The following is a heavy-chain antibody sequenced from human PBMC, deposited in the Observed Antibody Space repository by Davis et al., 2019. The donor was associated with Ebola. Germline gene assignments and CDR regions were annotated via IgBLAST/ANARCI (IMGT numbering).Heavy chain of an antibody. CDR1: GGTFSSFA. J-gene: IGHJ5*02. Sequence: SVQVSCKASGGTFSSFAVGWVRQAPGQGLEWMGGIIPIFGTANYAQKFQGRVTITADESTRTVYLELSSLRSEDTAVYYCARVRTGYYYDSSDSPSWFDPWGQGTQVTVSS. CDR2: IIPIFGTA. D-gene: IGHD3-22*01. CDR3: ARVRTGYYYDSSDSPSWFDP. V-gene: IGHV1-69*13.